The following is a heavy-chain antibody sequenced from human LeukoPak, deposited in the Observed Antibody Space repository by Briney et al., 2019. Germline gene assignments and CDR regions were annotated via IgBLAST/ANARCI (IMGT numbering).Heavy chain of an antibody. D-gene: IGHD3-22*01. CDR3: ARHSRVVVSSFDY. CDR1: GGSISSRSYY. Sequence: PSETLSLTCSVSGGSISSRSYYWGWIRQPPGKGPEWIGSIYYSGSTYYNPSLKSRVTISVDTSKNQFSLKLSSVTAADTAVYYCARHSRVVVSSFDYWGQGTLVTVSS. V-gene: IGHV4-39*01. CDR2: IYYSGST. J-gene: IGHJ4*02.